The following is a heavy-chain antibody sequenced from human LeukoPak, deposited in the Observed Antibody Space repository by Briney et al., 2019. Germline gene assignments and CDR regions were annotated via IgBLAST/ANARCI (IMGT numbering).Heavy chain of an antibody. CDR2: INHSGST. CDR1: GGSFSGYY. CDR3: ARVDTAMVYGY. J-gene: IGHJ4*02. D-gene: IGHD5-18*01. Sequence: SETLFLTCAVYGGSFSGYYWSWIRQPPGKGLEWIGEINHSGSTNYNPSLKSRVTISVDTSKNQFSLKLSSVTAADTAVYYCARVDTAMVYGYWGQGTLVTVSS. V-gene: IGHV4-34*01.